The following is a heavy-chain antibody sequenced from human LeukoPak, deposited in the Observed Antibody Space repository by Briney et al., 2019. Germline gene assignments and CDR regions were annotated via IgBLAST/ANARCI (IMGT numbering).Heavy chain of an antibody. J-gene: IGHJ4*01. CDR2: ISVSSGTT. V-gene: IGHV1-18*01. CDR1: GYTFSDYG. CDR3: ARDVSRGYMDY. Sequence: EPSVKVSCKASGYTFSDYGVTWVRQAPGPGLEWMGWISVSSGTTTYAENFQGRVTLTTDSSTSTAYMEVTSLTSDDTAVYYCARDVSRGYMDYWGHGTLVTVAS.